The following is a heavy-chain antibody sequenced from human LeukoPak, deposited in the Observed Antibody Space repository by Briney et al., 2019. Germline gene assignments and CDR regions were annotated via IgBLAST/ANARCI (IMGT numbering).Heavy chain of an antibody. CDR3: ARARYFDWLLRDDAFDI. D-gene: IGHD3-9*01. V-gene: IGHV3-48*04. Sequence: GGSLRLSCAASGFTFSSFAMTWVRQAPGKGLEWVSYISSSGSTIYYADSVKGRFTISRDNAKNSLYLQMNSLRAEDTAVYYCARARYFDWLLRDDAFDIWGQGTMVTVSS. J-gene: IGHJ3*02. CDR1: GFTFSSFA. CDR2: ISSSGSTI.